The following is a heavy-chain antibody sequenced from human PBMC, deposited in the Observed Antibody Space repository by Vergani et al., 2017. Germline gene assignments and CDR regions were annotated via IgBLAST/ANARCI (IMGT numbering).Heavy chain of an antibody. CDR3: GRVADVYGLGSRLLDL. D-gene: IGHD3-10*01. V-gene: IGHV4-39*07. J-gene: IGHJ4*02. CDR2: IYYSGLT. Sequence: QVQLQESGPGLVKPSQTLFLTCTVSADSISSGSYYWGWIRQPPGKSLEWIGSIYYSGLTYYNPSLKSRVAISVDTSKNQFSLKLNSVTAADTAVYYCGRVADVYGLGSRLLDLWGQGVLVTVSS. CDR1: ADSISSGSYY.